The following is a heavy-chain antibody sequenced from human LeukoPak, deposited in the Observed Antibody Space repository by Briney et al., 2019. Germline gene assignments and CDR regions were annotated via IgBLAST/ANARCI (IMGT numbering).Heavy chain of an antibody. D-gene: IGHD6-19*01. Sequence: SETLSLTCTVSGGSISSSSYYWGWIRQPPGKGLEWIGSIYHSGSSYYNPSLKSRVTISIDTSKNQFSLKLSSVTAADTAVYYCARDVAVAGTNYWGQGTLVTVSS. CDR1: GGSISSSSYY. CDR3: ARDVAVAGTNY. J-gene: IGHJ4*02. V-gene: IGHV4-39*07. CDR2: IYHSGSS.